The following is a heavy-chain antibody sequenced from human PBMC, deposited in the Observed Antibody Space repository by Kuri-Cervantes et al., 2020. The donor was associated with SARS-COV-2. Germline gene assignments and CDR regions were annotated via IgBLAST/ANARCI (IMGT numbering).Heavy chain of an antibody. CDR2: IYTEGSTA. CDR1: GFSFSSYW. Sequence: ETLSLTCAASGFSFSSYWMHWVRQAPGKGLVWVSRIYTEGSTASYADSVKGRFTISRENAKNSLYLQMDSLRAGDTAVYYCARVSWGGDGFDIWGQGTMVTVSS. D-gene: IGHD3-16*01. V-gene: IGHV3-74*01. CDR3: ARVSWGGDGFDI. J-gene: IGHJ3*02.